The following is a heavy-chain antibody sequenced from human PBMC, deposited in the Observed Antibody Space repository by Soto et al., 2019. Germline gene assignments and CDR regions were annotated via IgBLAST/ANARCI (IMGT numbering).Heavy chain of an antibody. Sequence: SVKVSCKASGYTFTSYGISWVRQAPGQGLEWMGGIIPIFGTANYAQKFRGRVTITADKSTSTAYMELSSLRSEDTAVYYCARDRTYCSSTSCYKRWFDPWGQGTLVTVSS. CDR2: IIPIFGTA. V-gene: IGHV1-69*06. D-gene: IGHD2-2*02. CDR1: GYTFTSYG. CDR3: ARDRTYCSSTSCYKRWFDP. J-gene: IGHJ5*02.